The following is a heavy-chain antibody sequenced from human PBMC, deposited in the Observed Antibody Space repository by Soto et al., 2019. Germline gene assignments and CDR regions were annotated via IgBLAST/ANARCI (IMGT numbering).Heavy chain of an antibody. V-gene: IGHV4-4*02. CDR3: ARSRGWYMLDY. Sequence: QVQLQESGPGLVKPSGTLSLACAVSGDSISSSYWWSWVRQPPGKGLEWIGEISHSGSTTYNPLLKSRVTISLDKSENQFSLGLTSVTAADTAVYYCARSRGWYMLDYWGQGTLVTVSS. D-gene: IGHD6-19*01. J-gene: IGHJ4*02. CDR1: GDSISSSYW. CDR2: ISHSGST.